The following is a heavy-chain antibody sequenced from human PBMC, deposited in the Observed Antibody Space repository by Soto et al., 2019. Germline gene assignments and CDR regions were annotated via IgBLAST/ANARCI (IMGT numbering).Heavy chain of an antibody. CDR3: ARVGISGWSPDS. J-gene: IGHJ4*02. V-gene: IGHV4-59*11. D-gene: IGHD6-19*01. CDR2: IFYSGST. CDR1: GGSISGHY. Sequence: PSETLSLTCSVSGGSISGHYWTWIRQSPGKGLGWIGYIFYSGSTNYNPSLKSRVTISVDTSKNQFSLKMSSVTAADTAVYYCARVGISGWSPDSWGRGTLVTVSS.